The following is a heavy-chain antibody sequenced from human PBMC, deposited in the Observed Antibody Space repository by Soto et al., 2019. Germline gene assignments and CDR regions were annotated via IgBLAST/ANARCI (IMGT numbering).Heavy chain of an antibody. CDR3: ARFGGAAAGTSTHYYYYGMDV. D-gene: IGHD6-13*01. CDR2: TYYRSKWYN. CDR1: GESVARNRAA. J-gene: IGHJ6*02. V-gene: IGHV6-1*01. Sequence: SQTLSLTGTMSGESVARNRAAWKWIRQSPSRGLEWLGRTYYRSKWYNDYAVSVKSRITINPDTSKNQFSLQLNSVTPEDTAVYYCARFGGAAAGTSTHYYYYGMDVWGQGTTVTVSS.